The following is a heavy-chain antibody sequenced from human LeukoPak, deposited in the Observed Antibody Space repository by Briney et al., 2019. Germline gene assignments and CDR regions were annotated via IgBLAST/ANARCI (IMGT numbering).Heavy chain of an antibody. D-gene: IGHD3-22*01. CDR1: GFAFSSYP. CDR2: ISSNGDST. Sequence: AGSLRLSCAASGFAFSSYPMHWVRQAPGKGLEYVSGISSNGDSTYYANSVKGRFTISRDNSKNTLYLQMGSLRAEDMAVYYCAREYYYEELDYWGQETLVTVSS. CDR3: AREYYYEELDY. V-gene: IGHV3-64*01. J-gene: IGHJ4*02.